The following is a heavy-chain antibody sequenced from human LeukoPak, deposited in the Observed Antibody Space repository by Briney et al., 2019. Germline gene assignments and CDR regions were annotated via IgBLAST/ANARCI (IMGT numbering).Heavy chain of an antibody. CDR2: ISYDGSNK. CDR3: AKQWGYSVPPTIDY. CDR1: GFTFSSYA. Sequence: GGSLRLSCAASGFTFSSYAMHWVRQAPGKGLEWVAVISYDGSNKYYADSVKGRFTISRDNSKNTLYLQMNSLRAEDTAVYYCAKQWGYSVPPTIDYWGQGTLVTVSS. D-gene: IGHD5/OR15-5a*01. V-gene: IGHV3-30-3*02. J-gene: IGHJ4*02.